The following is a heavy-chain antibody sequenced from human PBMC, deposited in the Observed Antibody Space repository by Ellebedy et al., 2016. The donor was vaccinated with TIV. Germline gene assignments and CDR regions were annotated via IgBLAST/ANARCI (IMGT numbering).Heavy chain of an antibody. J-gene: IGHJ4*02. CDR2: LLKDGSNA. D-gene: IGHD2-21*02. Sequence: GESLKISCEASGFTLSTYAMDWIRQAPGKGLEWVASLLKDGSNAYYADSVKGRFTISRDNFKSTLYLQMDNLRVEDTAVYYCARDWFENFGSIVLMTSPDYWGPGTLVTVSP. CDR3: ARDWFENFGSIVLMTSPDY. V-gene: IGHV3-30*04. CDR1: GFTLSTYA.